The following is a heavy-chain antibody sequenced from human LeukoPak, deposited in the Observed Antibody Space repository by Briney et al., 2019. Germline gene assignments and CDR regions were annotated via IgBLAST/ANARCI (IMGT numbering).Heavy chain of an antibody. CDR2: FDPEDGET. CDR1: GYTLTELS. D-gene: IGHD1-1*01. V-gene: IGHV1-24*01. Sequence: ASVKVSCKVSGYTLTELSMHWVRQAPGKGLEWMGGFDPEDGETIYAQKFQGRVTMTEDTSTDTAYMELSSLRSEDTAVYYCATSERENDFGYYYYYMDVWGKGTTVTVSS. CDR3: ATSERENDFGYYYYYMDV. J-gene: IGHJ6*03.